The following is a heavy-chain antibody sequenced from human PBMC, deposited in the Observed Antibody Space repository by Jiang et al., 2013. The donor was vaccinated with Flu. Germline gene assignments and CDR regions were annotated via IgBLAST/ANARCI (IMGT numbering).Heavy chain of an antibody. J-gene: IGHJ6*02. CDR3: ARDTGYSSSWYDDYYYGMDV. CDR1: GGSISSYY. V-gene: IGHV4-59*01. CDR2: IYYSGST. Sequence: TCTVSGGSISSYYWSWIRQPPGKGLEWIGYIYYSGSTNYNPSLKSRVTISVDTSKNQFSLKLSSVTAADTAVYYCARDTGYSSSWYDDYYYGMDVWGQGTTVTVSS. D-gene: IGHD6-13*01.